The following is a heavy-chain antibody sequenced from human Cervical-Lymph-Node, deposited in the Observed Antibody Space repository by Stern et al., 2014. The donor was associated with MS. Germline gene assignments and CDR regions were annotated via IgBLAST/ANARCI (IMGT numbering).Heavy chain of an antibody. CDR3: AKVVHDSSGYYNIDY. CDR1: GFTFSSYG. V-gene: IGHV3-30*18. Sequence: MQLVESGGGVVQPGRSLRLSCAASGFTFSSYGMHWVRQAPGKGLAWVAVISYDGSNKYYADSVKGRFTISRDNSKNTLYLQMNSLRAEDTAVYYCAKVVHDSSGYYNIDYWGQGTLVTVSS. D-gene: IGHD3-22*01. CDR2: ISYDGSNK. J-gene: IGHJ4*02.